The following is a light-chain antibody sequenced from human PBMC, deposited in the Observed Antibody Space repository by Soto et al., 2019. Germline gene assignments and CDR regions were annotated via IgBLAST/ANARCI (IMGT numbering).Light chain of an antibody. CDR1: SSNIGAGYD. CDR3: QSYDSSLSGMV. V-gene: IGLV1-40*01. CDR2: GNN. J-gene: IGLJ2*01. Sequence: QSVMTQPPSVAGAQGHRVTISCTGSSSNIGAGYDVHWYQQVPGTAPKLLIYGNNNRPSGVPDRFSGSKSGTSASLAITGLQAEDETDYYCQSYDSSLSGMVFGGGTQLTVL.